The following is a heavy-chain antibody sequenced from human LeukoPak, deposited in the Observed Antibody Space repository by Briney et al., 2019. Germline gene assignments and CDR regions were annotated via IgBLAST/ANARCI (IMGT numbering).Heavy chain of an antibody. CDR1: GFTFSSYA. CDR3: ARGSGSTSCHFDY. J-gene: IGHJ4*02. CDR2: ISYDGSNK. D-gene: IGHD2-2*01. Sequence: GGSLRLSCAVSGFTFSSYAMHWVRQAPGKGLEWVAVISYDGSNKYYADSVKGRFTISRDNSKNTLYLQMNSLRAEDTAVYYCARGSGSTSCHFDYWGQGTLVTVSS. V-gene: IGHV3-30-3*01.